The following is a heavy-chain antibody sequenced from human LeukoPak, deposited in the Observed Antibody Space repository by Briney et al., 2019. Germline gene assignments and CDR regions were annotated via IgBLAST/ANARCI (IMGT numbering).Heavy chain of an antibody. CDR3: ASLTAMVPTYYYGMDV. CDR2: IYSGGST. V-gene: IGHV3-53*01. D-gene: IGHD5-18*01. CDR1: GFTVSSNY. J-gene: IGHJ6*02. Sequence: GGSLRLSCAASGFTVSSNYMSWVRQAPGKRLEWVSVIYSGGSTYYADSVKGRFTISRDNSKNTLYLQMNSLRAGDTAVYYCASLTAMVPTYYYGMDVWGQGTTVTVSS.